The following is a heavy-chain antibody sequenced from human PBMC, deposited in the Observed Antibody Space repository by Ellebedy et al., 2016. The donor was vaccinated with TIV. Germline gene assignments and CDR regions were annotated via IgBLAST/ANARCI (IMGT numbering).Heavy chain of an antibody. CDR2: ITSIGSTV. CDR3: ASRAYGDNVRS. V-gene: IGHV3-48*03. CDR1: GFTFRSYE. J-gene: IGHJ5*02. D-gene: IGHD4-17*01. Sequence: PGGSLRLSCAASGFTFRSYEMFWVRQAPGKGLECVSYITSIGSTVDYADSVKGRFTISRDNARMSLFLQMNSLGAEETAGYYCASRAYGDNVRSWGQGTLVTVSS.